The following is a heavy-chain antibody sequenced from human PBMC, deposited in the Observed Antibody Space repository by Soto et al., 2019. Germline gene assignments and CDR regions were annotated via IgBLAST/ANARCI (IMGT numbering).Heavy chain of an antibody. CDR3: AWLAVAGLNDDAIDI. D-gene: IGHD6-19*01. J-gene: IGHJ3*02. Sequence: SETLSLTCTVSGGSISSSSYYWGWIRQPPGKGLEWIGSIYYSGSTYYNPSLKSRVTISVDTSKNQFSLKLSSVTAADTAVYYCAWLAVAGLNDDAIDIRGQGTMVTVSS. V-gene: IGHV4-39*01. CDR2: IYYSGST. CDR1: GGSISSSSYY.